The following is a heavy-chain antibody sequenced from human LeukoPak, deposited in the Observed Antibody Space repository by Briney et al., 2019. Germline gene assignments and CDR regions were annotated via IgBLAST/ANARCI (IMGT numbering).Heavy chain of an antibody. D-gene: IGHD5-24*01. V-gene: IGHV4-59*01. Sequence: SETLSLTCTVSGGSISSYYWSWIRQPPGKGLEWIGYIYYSGSTNYNPSLKSRVTISVDTSKNQFSLKLSSVTAADTAVYYCARVIEMATISERAFDIWGQGTMVTVSS. CDR1: GGSISSYY. J-gene: IGHJ3*02. CDR3: ARVIEMATISERAFDI. CDR2: IYYSGST.